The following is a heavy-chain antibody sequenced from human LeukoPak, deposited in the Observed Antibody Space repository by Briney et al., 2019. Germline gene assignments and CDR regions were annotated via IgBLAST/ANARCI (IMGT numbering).Heavy chain of an antibody. CDR2: IRYDGSNK. CDR3: AKSLVSGVLSSSCYLCYYYYMDV. CDR1: GFTFSSYG. Sequence: PGGSLRLSCAASGFTFSSYGMHWVRQAPGKGLEWVAFIRYDGSNKYYADSVKGRFTISRDNSKNTLYLQMNSLRAEDTAVYYCAKSLVSGVLSSSCYLCYYYYMDVWGKGTTVTVSS. V-gene: IGHV3-30*02. J-gene: IGHJ6*03. D-gene: IGHD2-15*01.